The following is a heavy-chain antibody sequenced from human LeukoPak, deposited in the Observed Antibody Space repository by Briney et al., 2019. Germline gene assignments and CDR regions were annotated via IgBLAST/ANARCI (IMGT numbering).Heavy chain of an antibody. J-gene: IGHJ4*02. CDR2: ISSSSSYI. Sequence: GSLRLSCAASGFTFGSYSMNWVRQAPGKGLEWVSSISSSSSYIYYADSVKGRFTISRDNAKNSLYLQMNSLRAEDTAVYYCARDPIITMIDFDYWGQGTLVTVSS. V-gene: IGHV3-21*01. D-gene: IGHD3-22*01. CDR1: GFTFGSYS. CDR3: ARDPIITMIDFDY.